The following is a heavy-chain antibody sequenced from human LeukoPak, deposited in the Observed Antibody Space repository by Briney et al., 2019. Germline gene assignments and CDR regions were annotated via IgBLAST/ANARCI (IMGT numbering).Heavy chain of an antibody. Sequence: GGSLRLSCAASGFTFSSSAMSWVRQAPGKGLEWVSVISGSGGTTNHADSVKGRFTISRDNSKNTLYLQMNSLRAEDTAVYYCAKGYNWNYHYFDYWGQGTLVTVSS. CDR1: GFTFSSSA. D-gene: IGHD1-7*01. J-gene: IGHJ4*02. CDR3: AKGYNWNYHYFDY. V-gene: IGHV3-23*01. CDR2: ISGSGGTT.